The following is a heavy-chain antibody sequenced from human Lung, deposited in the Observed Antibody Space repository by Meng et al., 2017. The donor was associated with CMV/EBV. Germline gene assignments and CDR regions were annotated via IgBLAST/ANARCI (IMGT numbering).Heavy chain of an antibody. Sequence: SXXVSXKPSGGTFSNYAITWVRQAPGQGLEWMGGIIPVVGTVNYPQKFQGRVTITADKSTSTVYMELSSLRSGDTAVYYCARDSRGSTWYLLAGYYYGSGVWXQGTTVTVSS. D-gene: IGHD6-13*01. V-gene: IGHV1-69*06. CDR2: IIPVVGTV. J-gene: IGHJ6*02. CDR1: GGTFSNYA. CDR3: ARDSRGSTWYLLAGYYYGSGV.